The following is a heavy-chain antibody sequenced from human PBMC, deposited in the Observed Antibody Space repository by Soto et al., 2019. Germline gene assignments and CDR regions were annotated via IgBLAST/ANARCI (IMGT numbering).Heavy chain of an antibody. J-gene: IGHJ4*02. CDR2: ISAYNGNT. V-gene: IGHV1-18*01. CDR3: ARSAYYYDSSGSLLY. CDR1: GYTLTSYG. Sequence: QVQLVQSGAEVKKRGASVKVSCKASGYTLTSYGSRWVRQAPEQGLEWMGWISAYNGNTNYAQKLQGRVTMTTDTSTSTAYMELRSLRSDDTAVYYCARSAYYYDSSGSLLYWGQGTLVTVSS. D-gene: IGHD3-22*01.